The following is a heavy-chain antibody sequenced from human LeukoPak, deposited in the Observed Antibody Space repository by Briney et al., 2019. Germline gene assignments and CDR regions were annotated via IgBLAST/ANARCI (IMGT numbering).Heavy chain of an antibody. CDR2: IKQDGSEK. J-gene: IGHJ5*02. CDR1: GFTFSSYW. V-gene: IGHV3-7*01. Sequence: GGSLRLSCAASGFTFSSYWMSWVRQAPGKGLEWVANIKQDGSEKYYVDSVKGRFTISRDNAKNSLYLQMNSLRAEDTAVYYCARDAAVAGLDGFDPWGQGTLVTVSS. D-gene: IGHD6-19*01. CDR3: ARDAAVAGLDGFDP.